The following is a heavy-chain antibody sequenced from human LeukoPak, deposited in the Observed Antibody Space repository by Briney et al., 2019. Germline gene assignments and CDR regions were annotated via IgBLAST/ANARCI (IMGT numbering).Heavy chain of an antibody. Sequence: SQTLSLTCAVSGGSISSGGYSWSWIRQPPGKGLEWIGYIYHSGSTYYNPSLKSRVTISVDTSKNQFSLKLSSVTAADTAVYYCARRCSSTSCYDYFYYGMDVWGQGTTVTVSS. J-gene: IGHJ6*02. V-gene: IGHV4-30-2*02. CDR3: ARRCSSTSCYDYFYYGMDV. CDR2: IYHSGST. D-gene: IGHD2-2*01. CDR1: GGSISSGGYS.